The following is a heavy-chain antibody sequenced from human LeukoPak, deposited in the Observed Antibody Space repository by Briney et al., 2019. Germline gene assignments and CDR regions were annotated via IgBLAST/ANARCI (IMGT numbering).Heavy chain of an antibody. CDR3: ARAANRGYCSSTSCPGDWFDP. CDR2: INPNSGGT. V-gene: IGHV1-2*02. D-gene: IGHD2-2*01. CDR1: GYTFTGYY. J-gene: IGHJ5*02. Sequence: GASVKVSCKASGYTFTGYYMHWVRQAPGQGLEWMGWINPNSGGTNYAQKFQGRVTMTRDTSISTAYMELSRLRSDDTAVYYCARAANRGYCSSTSCPGDWFDPWGQGTLVTVSS.